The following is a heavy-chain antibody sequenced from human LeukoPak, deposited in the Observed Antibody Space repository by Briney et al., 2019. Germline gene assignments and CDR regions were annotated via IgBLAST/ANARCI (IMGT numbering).Heavy chain of an antibody. CDR3: AKSLYSSSWYDPYYYYYGMDV. CDR2: ISGSGGST. D-gene: IGHD6-13*01. CDR1: GFTFITYA. J-gene: IGHJ6*02. Sequence: GGSLRLSCVASGFTFITYAMSWVRQAPGKGLEWVSAISGSGGSTYYADSVKGRFTISRDNSKNTLYLEMNSLRAEDTAVYYCAKSLYSSSWYDPYYYYYGMDVWGQGTTVTVSS. V-gene: IGHV3-23*01.